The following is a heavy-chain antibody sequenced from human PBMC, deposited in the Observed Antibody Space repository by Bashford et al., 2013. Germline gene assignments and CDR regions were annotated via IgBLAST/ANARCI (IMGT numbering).Heavy chain of an antibody. J-gene: IGHJ6*02. CDR3: ARAKRAGSGRSLDV. V-gene: IGHV1-2*02. Sequence: VASVKVSCKVSGGTFNNSTLNWVRQAPGQGLEWMGWINPNSGGTNYAQKFQGRVTMTRDTSISAAYMELIRLRSDDTAVYYCARAKRAGSGRSLDVWGQGTTVTVSS. CDR2: INPNSGGT. D-gene: IGHD3-10*01. CDR1: GGTFNNST.